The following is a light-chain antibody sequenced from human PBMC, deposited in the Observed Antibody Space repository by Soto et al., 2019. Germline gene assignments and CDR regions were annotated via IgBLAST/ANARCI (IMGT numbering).Light chain of an antibody. CDR1: SGHSSYI. Sequence: QLVLNQSSSASASLGSSVKLTCTLSSGHSSYIIAWHQQQPGKAPRYLMKLEGSGSYNKGSGVPDRFSGSSSGADRYLTISNLQFEDEADYYCETWDSNTRVFGTGTKLTVL. CDR2: LEGSGSY. J-gene: IGLJ1*01. CDR3: ETWDSNTRV. V-gene: IGLV4-60*02.